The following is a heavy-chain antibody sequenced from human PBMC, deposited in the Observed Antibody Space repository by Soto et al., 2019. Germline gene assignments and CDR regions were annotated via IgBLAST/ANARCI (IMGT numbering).Heavy chain of an antibody. CDR1: GGSISSGDYY. J-gene: IGHJ5*01. CDR3: ARVSRWLPFVAS. V-gene: IGHV4-30-4*01. CDR2: IYYSGST. D-gene: IGHD5-18*01. Sequence: PSETLSLTCTVSGGSISSGDYYWSWIRQPPGKGLEWIGYIYYSGSTNYNPSLKSRVTISVDASKNQFSLKLSSVTAADTAVYYCARVSRWLPFVASWGHRTLVAVSS.